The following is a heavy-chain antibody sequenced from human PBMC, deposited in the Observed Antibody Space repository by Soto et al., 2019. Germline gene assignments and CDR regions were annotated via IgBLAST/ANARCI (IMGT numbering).Heavy chain of an antibody. CDR3: ARGDEYEVVAATRRAYYYYYMDV. J-gene: IGHJ6*03. V-gene: IGHV4-39*07. CDR1: GGSISSSSYY. D-gene: IGHD2-15*01. Sequence: SETLSLTCTVSGGSISSSSYYWGWIRQPPGKGLEWIGSIYYSGSTYYNPSLKSRVTISVDTSKNQFSLKLSSVTAADTAVYYCARGDEYEVVAATRRAYYYYYMDVWGKGTTVTVSS. CDR2: IYYSGST.